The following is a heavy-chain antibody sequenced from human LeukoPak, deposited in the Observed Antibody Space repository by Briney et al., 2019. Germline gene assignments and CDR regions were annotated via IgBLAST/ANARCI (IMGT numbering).Heavy chain of an antibody. Sequence: GGSLRLSCAASGFTFSAFWMHWVRQAPGKGLVWVSRISSDGSSTTYADSVKGRFTVSRDNAKNTLYLQMDSLRAEDSAVYYCARGLVHDTSGYYSDYWGQGILVTVSS. J-gene: IGHJ4*02. D-gene: IGHD3-22*01. V-gene: IGHV3-74*01. CDR3: ARGLVHDTSGYYSDY. CDR2: ISSDGSST. CDR1: GFTFSAFW.